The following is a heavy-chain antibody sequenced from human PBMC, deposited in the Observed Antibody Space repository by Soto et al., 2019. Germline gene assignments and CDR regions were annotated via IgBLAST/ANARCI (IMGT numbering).Heavy chain of an antibody. CDR1: GFTFSNYG. D-gene: IGHD6-19*01. J-gene: IGHJ4*01. CDR3: AGDVLGDSSGCSDY. V-gene: IGHV3-33*01. CDR2: IWDDGNNK. Sequence: QVQLVESGGGVVQPGRSLRLSCAASGFTFSNYGMHWVRQAPGKGLEWVAVIWDDGNNKYYADSVKGRFTISRDNSKNTLYLQMNSLRVEDTAVYYSAGDVLGDSSGCSDYWGHGTLVTVSS.